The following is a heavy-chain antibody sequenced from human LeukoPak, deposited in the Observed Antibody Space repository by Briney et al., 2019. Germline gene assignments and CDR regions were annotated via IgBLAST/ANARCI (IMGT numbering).Heavy chain of an antibody. CDR2: MNPNSGNT. CDR1: GYTFTSYD. CDR3: LLEMATTYYYYGMDV. J-gene: IGHJ6*02. D-gene: IGHD5-24*01. V-gene: IGHV1-8*01. Sequence: ASVKVSCKASGYTFTSYDINWVRQATGQGLEWMGWMNPNSGNTGYAQKFQGRVTMTRNTSISTAYMELSSLRSEDTAVYYCLLEMATTYYYYGMDVWGQGTTVTVSS.